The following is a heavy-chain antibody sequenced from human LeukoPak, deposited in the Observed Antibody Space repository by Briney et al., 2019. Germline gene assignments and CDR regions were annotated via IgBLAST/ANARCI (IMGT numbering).Heavy chain of an antibody. D-gene: IGHD6-19*01. CDR2: IDSSDSST. Sequence: ESLKISCKSSGYSFTTYWISWVRQMPGRGLEGMGRIDSSDSSTNYSPSFQGHVTISADKSVSTAYLHWSSLKASDTAIYYCATGGRGWLYWGQGTLVTVSS. V-gene: IGHV5-10-1*01. CDR1: GYSFTTYW. CDR3: ATGGRGWLY. J-gene: IGHJ4*02.